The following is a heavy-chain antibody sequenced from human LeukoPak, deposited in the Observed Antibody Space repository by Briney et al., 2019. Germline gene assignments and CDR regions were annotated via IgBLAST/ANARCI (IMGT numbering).Heavy chain of an antibody. CDR3: ARSRQWPIGYVDY. CDR1: GLTFSNYG. V-gene: IGHV3-48*01. Sequence: PGGSLRLSCVASGLTFSNYGMSWVRQAPGKGLEWVAYISSGSGSIYFADSVKGRFTISRDNAKNSLYLQMNSLRAEDTAVYYCARSRQWPIGYVDYWGQGTLVTVSS. CDR2: ISSGSGSI. D-gene: IGHD6-19*01. J-gene: IGHJ4*02.